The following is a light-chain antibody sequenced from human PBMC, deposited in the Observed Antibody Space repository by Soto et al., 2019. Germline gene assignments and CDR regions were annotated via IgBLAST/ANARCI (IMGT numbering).Light chain of an antibody. J-gene: IGKJ3*01. CDR3: MQGLTGFT. CDR1: QSLLHSNGYNY. Sequence: DIVMTQSPLSLPVTPGEPASISCRSSQSLLHSNGYNYLDWYLQKPGPSPQLLIYLGSDRASGVPDRFSGSGSGTDFTLKISRVEAEDVGVYYCMQGLTGFTFGPGTKVEIK. V-gene: IGKV2-28*01. CDR2: LGS.